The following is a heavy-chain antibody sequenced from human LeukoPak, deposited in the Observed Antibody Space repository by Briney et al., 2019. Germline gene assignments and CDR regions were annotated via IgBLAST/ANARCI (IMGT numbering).Heavy chain of an antibody. CDR2: INPNSGGT. D-gene: IGHD1-26*01. J-gene: IGHJ4*02. V-gene: IGHV1-2*06. CDR1: GYTFTGYY. CDR3: AREEWELLGGSFDY. Sequence: ASVKVSCKASGYTFTGYYMHWVRQAPGQGLEWMGRINPNSGGTNYAQKFQGRVTMTRDTSISTAYMELSSLRSDDTAVYYCAREEWELLGGSFDYWGQGTLVTVSS.